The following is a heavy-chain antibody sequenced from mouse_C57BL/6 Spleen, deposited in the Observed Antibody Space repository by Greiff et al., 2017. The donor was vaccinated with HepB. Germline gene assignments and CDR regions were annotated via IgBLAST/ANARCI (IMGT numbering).Heavy chain of an antibody. J-gene: IGHJ3*01. Sequence: VQLQQSVAELVRPGASVKLSCTASGFNIKNTYMHWVKQRPEQGLEWIGRIDPANGNTKYAPKFQGKGTLTADTSSNTTYLQLSSLTSEDTDIYYCSRACYYDSSGDWFAYWGQGTLVTVSA. CDR3: SRACYYDSSGDWFAY. D-gene: IGHD1-1*01. V-gene: IGHV14-3*01. CDR1: GFNIKNTY. CDR2: IDPANGNT.